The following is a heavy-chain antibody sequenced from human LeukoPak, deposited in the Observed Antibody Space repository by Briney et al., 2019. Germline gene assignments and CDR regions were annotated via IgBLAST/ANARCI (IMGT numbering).Heavy chain of an antibody. CDR1: GFTFSSYS. CDR3: ARGGSYSCLDY. Sequence: GGSLRLSCAASGFTFSSYSMNWVRQAPGKGLEWVSYISSSSSTIYYADSVKGRFTISRDNAKNSLYLQMNSLRVEDTAVYYCARGGSYSCLDYWGQGTLVTVSS. J-gene: IGHJ4*02. V-gene: IGHV3-48*01. D-gene: IGHD3-10*01. CDR2: ISSSSSTI.